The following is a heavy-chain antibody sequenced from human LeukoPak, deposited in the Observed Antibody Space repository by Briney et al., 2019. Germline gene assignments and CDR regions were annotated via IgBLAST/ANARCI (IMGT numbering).Heavy chain of an antibody. Sequence: GSSVKVSCKASGGTFTSYGISWVRQAPGQGLEWMGWISAYNGNTNYAQKLQGRVTMTTDTSTSTAYMELRSLRSDDTAVYYCARLNYGDYVVDYWGQGTLVTVSS. D-gene: IGHD4-17*01. V-gene: IGHV1-18*01. CDR1: GGTFTSYG. J-gene: IGHJ4*02. CDR2: ISAYNGNT. CDR3: ARLNYGDYVVDY.